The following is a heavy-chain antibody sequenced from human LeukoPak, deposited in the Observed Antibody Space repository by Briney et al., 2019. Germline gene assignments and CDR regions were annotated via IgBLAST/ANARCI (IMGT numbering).Heavy chain of an antibody. V-gene: IGHV4-4*07. Sequence: SETLSLSCTVSGGSISSYYWSWIRQPAGKGLEWIGRIYTSGSTNYNPSLKSRVTMSVDTSKNQFSLKLSSVTAADTAVYYCARLRGGLLWFGESRGTFDYWGQGTLVTVSS. CDR2: IYTSGST. J-gene: IGHJ4*02. CDR3: ARLRGGLLWFGESRGTFDY. D-gene: IGHD3-10*01. CDR1: GGSISSYY.